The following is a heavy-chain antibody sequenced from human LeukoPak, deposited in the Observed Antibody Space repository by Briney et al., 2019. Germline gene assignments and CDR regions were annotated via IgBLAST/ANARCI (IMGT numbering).Heavy chain of an antibody. Sequence: SETLSLTCTVSGGSISSSSYYWGWIRQPPGKGLEWIGSIYYSGSTYYNPSLKSRVTISVDTSKNQFSLKLSSVTAADTAVYYCARHAQRYCSSTSCWGGFDYLGQGTLVTVSS. CDR3: ARHAQRYCSSTSCWGGFDY. D-gene: IGHD2-2*01. V-gene: IGHV4-39*01. CDR1: GGSISSSSYY. CDR2: IYYSGST. J-gene: IGHJ4*02.